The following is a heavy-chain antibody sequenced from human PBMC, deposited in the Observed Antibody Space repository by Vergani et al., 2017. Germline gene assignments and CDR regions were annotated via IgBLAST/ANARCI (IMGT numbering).Heavy chain of an antibody. CDR1: GYTFTSYG. J-gene: IGHJ6*02. CDR2: ISAYNGNT. D-gene: IGHD6-6*01. CDR3: ARVYSSSTHLYYYYGMDV. Sequence: QVQLVQSGAEVKKPGASVKVSCKASGYTFTSYGISWVRQAPGQGLEWMGWISAYNGNTNYAQKLQGRVTMTTDTSTSTAYMELSSLRSEDTAVYYCARVYSSSTHLYYYYGMDVWGQGTTVTVSS. V-gene: IGHV1-18*01.